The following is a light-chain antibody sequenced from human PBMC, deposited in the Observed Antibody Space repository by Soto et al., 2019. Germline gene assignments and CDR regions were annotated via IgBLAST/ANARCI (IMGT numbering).Light chain of an antibody. Sequence: ETVMTQSPAVLSVSPGESAALSCRASQRVSNNLAWYQQKPGPTPRLLIYGASTRATGVPARFSGSGSGTEFTLSISSLQSEECAVYYCQQYDKWPSLTFGQGTRLEIK. V-gene: IGKV3-15*01. J-gene: IGKJ5*01. CDR1: QRVSNN. CDR3: QQYDKWPSLT. CDR2: GAS.